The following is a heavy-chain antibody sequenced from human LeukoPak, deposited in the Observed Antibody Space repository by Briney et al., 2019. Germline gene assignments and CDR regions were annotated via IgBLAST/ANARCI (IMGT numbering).Heavy chain of an antibody. CDR3: ARGRLDGYTHPAAFDI. Sequence: PSETLSLTCTVSGGSISSYYWSWIRQPPGKGLEWIGYIYYSGSTNYNPSLKSRVTISVDTSKNQFSLKLSSVTAADTAVYCCARGRLDGYTHPAAFDIWGQGTMVTVSS. V-gene: IGHV4-59*13. CDR1: GGSISSYY. D-gene: IGHD5-24*01. CDR2: IYYSGST. J-gene: IGHJ3*02.